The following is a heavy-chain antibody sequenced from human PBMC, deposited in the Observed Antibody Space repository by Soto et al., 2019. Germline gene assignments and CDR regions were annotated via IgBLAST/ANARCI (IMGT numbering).Heavy chain of an antibody. Sequence: ETLSLTCTVSGGSISSYYWSWIRQPPGKGLEWIGYIYYSGSTNYNPSLKSRVTISVDTSKNQFSLKLNSVTAADTAVYYCARVRDSSGWYEAGGGAFDIWGQGTMVTVSS. CDR2: IYYSGST. V-gene: IGHV4-59*01. CDR1: GGSISSYY. CDR3: ARVRDSSGWYEAGGGAFDI. D-gene: IGHD6-19*01. J-gene: IGHJ3*02.